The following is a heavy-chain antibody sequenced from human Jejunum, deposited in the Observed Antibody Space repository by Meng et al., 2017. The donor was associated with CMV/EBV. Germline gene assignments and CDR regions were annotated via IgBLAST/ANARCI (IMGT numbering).Heavy chain of an antibody. CDR2: LGAHDGDT. D-gene: IGHD3-10*01. CDR3: SRGTPGRRYADY. Sequence: QRGHAVDQGCGPRASVKASRKVSHLSSTGFAVGVARPAPGQGLWGMAWLGAHDGDTSHAPRFRGRVTVTEDRPTATAYMELRNLRSDDTAVYYCSRGTPGRRYADYWGQGTLVTVSS. J-gene: IGHJ4*02. V-gene: IGHV1-18*01. CDR1: HLSSTGFA.